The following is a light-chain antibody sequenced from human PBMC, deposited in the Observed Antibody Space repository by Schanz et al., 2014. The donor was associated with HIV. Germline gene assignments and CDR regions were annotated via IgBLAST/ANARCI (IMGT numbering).Light chain of an antibody. CDR1: SSDIGGYNF. CDR3: SSYSSTSTLGV. Sequence: QSSLTQPASVAGSPGQSITIACTGTSSDIGGYNFVSWYQQHPGKAPKLTIYDVTKRSAGASVRFSGSKSGNTAFLTISGLQDDDEAEYFCSSYSSTSTLGVFGGGTKLTVL. J-gene: IGLJ2*01. CDR2: DVT. V-gene: IGLV2-14*03.